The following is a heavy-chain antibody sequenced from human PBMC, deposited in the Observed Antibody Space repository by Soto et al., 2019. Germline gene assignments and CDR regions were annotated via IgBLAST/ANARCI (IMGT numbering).Heavy chain of an antibody. J-gene: IGHJ1*01. D-gene: IGHD6-19*01. Sequence: NPSETLSLTCTVSGGSISSGGYYWGWIRQHPGKGLEWIGYIYYSGSTYYNPSLKSRVTISVDTSKNQFSLKLSSVTAADTAVYYCARGYSSGWLRDQYFQHWGQGTLVTVSS. CDR2: IYYSGST. V-gene: IGHV4-31*03. CDR1: GGSISSGGYY. CDR3: ARGYSSGWLRDQYFQH.